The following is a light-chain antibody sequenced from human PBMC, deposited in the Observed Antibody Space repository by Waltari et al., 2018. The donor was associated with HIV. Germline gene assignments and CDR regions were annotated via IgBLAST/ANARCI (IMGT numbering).Light chain of an antibody. J-gene: IGKJ2*01. CDR2: AAS. CDR3: QQSYGDPYT. Sequence: DIQMTQSPSSLSASVGARVTITCRASQSISSSLNWYQQKPGKAPKLLIYAASNLQSGVPSRFSGSGSGTDFTLTISSLQPEDFATYYCQQSYGDPYTFGQGTKLEIK. CDR1: QSISSS. V-gene: IGKV1-39*01.